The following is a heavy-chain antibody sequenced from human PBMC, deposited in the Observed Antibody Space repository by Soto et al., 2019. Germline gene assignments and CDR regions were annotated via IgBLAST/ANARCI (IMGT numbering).Heavy chain of an antibody. V-gene: IGHV1-8*01. CDR2: MNPKSGHT. CDR1: GYXFSSYD. D-gene: IGHD1-1*01. J-gene: IGHJ4*02. CDR3: AKGRPAGSFYQLSHY. Sequence: ASVKVSCKASGYXFSSYDINWVRQATGQGLEWMGWMNPKSGHTGSAQKFQGRVTMTRDTSISTAYMELSSLRSEDTAIYYCAKGRPAGSFYQLSHYWGQGTLVTVSS.